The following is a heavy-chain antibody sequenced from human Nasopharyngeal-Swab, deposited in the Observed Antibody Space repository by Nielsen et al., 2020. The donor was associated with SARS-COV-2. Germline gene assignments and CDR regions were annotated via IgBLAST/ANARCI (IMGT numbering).Heavy chain of an antibody. Sequence: SETLSLTCDVSGASITSGDSYWSWIRQPPGKGLEWIGFIYYSGSTYYNPSLAGRFLILVDTSKNQISLRLTSGTAADTAVSSFSLSPFPFFTGWGGRYFDYWGQGSLVTVSS. V-gene: IGHV4-30-4*01. CDR2: IYYSGST. CDR1: GASITSGDSY. CDR3: SLSPFPFFTGWGGRYFDY. J-gene: IGHJ4*02. D-gene: IGHD3-9*01.